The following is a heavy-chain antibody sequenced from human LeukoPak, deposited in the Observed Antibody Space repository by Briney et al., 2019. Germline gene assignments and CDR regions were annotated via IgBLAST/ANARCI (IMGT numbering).Heavy chain of an antibody. CDR1: GYSISSGYY. J-gene: IGHJ5*02. Sequence: PSETLSLTCAVSGYSISSGYYWGWIRQPPGKGLEWIGSIYHSGSTYYNPSLKSRVTISVDTSKNQFSLKLSSVTAADTAVYYCARDLRYCSGGSCYSGDWFDPWGQGTLVTVSS. CDR3: ARDLRYCSGGSCYSGDWFDP. CDR2: IYHSGST. D-gene: IGHD2-15*01. V-gene: IGHV4-38-2*02.